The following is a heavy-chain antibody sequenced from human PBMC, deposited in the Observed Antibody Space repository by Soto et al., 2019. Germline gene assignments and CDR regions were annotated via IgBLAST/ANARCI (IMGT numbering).Heavy chain of an antibody. Sequence: ASVKVSCKASGYTFTSYGISWVRQAPGQGLEWMGWISAYNGNTNYAQKLQGRVTMTTDTSTSTAYMELRSLRSDDTAVYYCAIGYCSCVRRPGLGSTVIWCQGTMVTVSS. CDR1: GYTFTSYG. J-gene: IGHJ3*02. CDR3: AIGYCSCVRRPGLGSTVI. D-gene: IGHD2-15*01. CDR2: ISAYNGNT. V-gene: IGHV1-18*01.